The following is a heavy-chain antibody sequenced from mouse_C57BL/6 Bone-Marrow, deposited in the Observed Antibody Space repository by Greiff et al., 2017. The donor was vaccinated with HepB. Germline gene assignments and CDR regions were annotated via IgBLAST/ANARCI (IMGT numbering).Heavy chain of an antibody. CDR1: GFSLTSYG. CDR2: IWRGGST. CDR3: AKVPFYYGSSYWYFDV. D-gene: IGHD1-1*01. V-gene: IGHV2-5*01. Sequence: VQLVESGPGLVQPSQSLSITCTVSGFSLTSYGVHWVRQSPGKGLEWLGVIWRGGSTDYNAAFMSSLSITKDNSKSQVFFKMNSLQADDTAIYYGAKVPFYYGSSYWYFDVWGTGTTVTVSS. J-gene: IGHJ1*03.